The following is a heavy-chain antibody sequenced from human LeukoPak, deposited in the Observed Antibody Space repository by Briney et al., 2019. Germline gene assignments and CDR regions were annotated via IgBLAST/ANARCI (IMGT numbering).Heavy chain of an antibody. V-gene: IGHV3-23*01. Sequence: GGSLRLSCAASGFTFSNYAMPWVRQAPGKGLEWVSTISGSGDSTYYSDSVKGRFTISRDNSENTLYLQLNSLRAEDTAVYYCAKGAILRGWFGYWGQGTLVTVSS. CDR1: GFTFSNYA. D-gene: IGHD3-16*01. CDR3: AKGAILRGWFGY. CDR2: ISGSGDST. J-gene: IGHJ5*01.